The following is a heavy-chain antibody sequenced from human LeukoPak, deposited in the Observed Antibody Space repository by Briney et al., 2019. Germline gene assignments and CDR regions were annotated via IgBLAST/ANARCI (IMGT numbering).Heavy chain of an antibody. Sequence: SVKVSCKASGGTFSSYAISWVRQAPGQGLEWMGGIIPIFGTANYAQKFQGRVTITADASTSTAYMELSSLRSEDTAVYYCARSSARWYYYGSGSYGPYGMDVWGQGTPVTVSS. CDR2: IIPIFGTA. V-gene: IGHV1-69*01. J-gene: IGHJ6*02. CDR3: ARSSARWYYYGSGSYGPYGMDV. CDR1: GGTFSSYA. D-gene: IGHD3-10*01.